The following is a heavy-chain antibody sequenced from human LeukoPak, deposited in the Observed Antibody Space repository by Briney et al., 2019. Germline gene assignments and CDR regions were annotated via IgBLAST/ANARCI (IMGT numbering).Heavy chain of an antibody. CDR2: INPSGGRT. CDR1: GYTFTRYY. D-gene: IGHD3-22*01. CDR3: ARDNYDSSGGY. Sequence: ASVKVSCKASGYTFTRYYLHWVRQAPGQGLEWMGIINPSGGRTNNAQQFQGRVTMTRDTSTSTVYMELSSLRSEDTAVYYCARDNYDSSGGYWGQGTLVTVSS. V-gene: IGHV1-46*01. J-gene: IGHJ4*02.